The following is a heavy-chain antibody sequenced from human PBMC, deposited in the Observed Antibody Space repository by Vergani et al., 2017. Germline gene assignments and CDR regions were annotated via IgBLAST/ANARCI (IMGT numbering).Heavy chain of an antibody. CDR2: INPSGGST. CDR1: GYTFSSYY. Sequence: QVQLVQSGAEVKKPGASVKVSCKASGYTFSSYYMHWVRQAPGQGLEWMGIINPSGGSTRYAQKFQGRVTMTRDTSTSTVYMELNSLRSGDTAVYYCARGLVAAAGQCAFDYWGQGTLVTVSS. CDR3: ARGLVAAAGQCAFDY. J-gene: IGHJ4*02. D-gene: IGHD6-13*01. V-gene: IGHV1-46*01.